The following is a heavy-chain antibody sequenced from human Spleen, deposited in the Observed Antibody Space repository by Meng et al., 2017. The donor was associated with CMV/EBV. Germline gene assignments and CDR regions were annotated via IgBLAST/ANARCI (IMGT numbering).Heavy chain of an antibody. CDR3: ARENYDFWSGIRGWFDP. CDR1: YTFSSYG. CDR2: ISANNNNT. J-gene: IGHJ5*02. V-gene: IGHV1-18*01. Sequence: YTFSSYGISWVRQAPGQGLEWMGWISANNNNTNHAQEFQGRVTMTTDTSTSTAYMELRSLRSDDTAVYYCARENYDFWSGIRGWFDPWGQGTLVTVSS. D-gene: IGHD3-3*01.